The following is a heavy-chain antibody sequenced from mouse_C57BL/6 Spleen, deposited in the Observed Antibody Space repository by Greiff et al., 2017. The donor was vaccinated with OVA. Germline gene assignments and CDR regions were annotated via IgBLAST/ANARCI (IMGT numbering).Heavy chain of an antibody. J-gene: IGHJ4*01. CDR3: ARNSNYGDYAMDY. CDR2: IYPGSGST. CDR1: GYTFTSYW. D-gene: IGHD2-5*01. Sequence: QVQLQQSGAELVKPGASVKMSCKASGYTFTSYWITWVKQRPGQGLEWIGDIYPGSGSTNYNEKFKSKATLTVDTSSSTAYMQLSSLTSEDSAVYYCARNSNYGDYAMDYCGQGTSVTVSS. V-gene: IGHV1-55*01.